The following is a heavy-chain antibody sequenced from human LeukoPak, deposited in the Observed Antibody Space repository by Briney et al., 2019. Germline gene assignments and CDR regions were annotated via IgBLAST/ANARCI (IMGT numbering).Heavy chain of an antibody. CDR3: AKDRRAGSYDY. CDR2: ISGSGGNT. Sequence: GGSLRLSCAASGFTFSTYWMVWVRQAPGKGLGWVSAISGSGGNTYYADSVKGRFTISRDNSKNTLYLQMNSLRAEDTAVYYCAKDRRAGSYDYWGQGTLVTVSS. D-gene: IGHD3-10*01. J-gene: IGHJ4*02. V-gene: IGHV3-23*01. CDR1: GFTFSTYW.